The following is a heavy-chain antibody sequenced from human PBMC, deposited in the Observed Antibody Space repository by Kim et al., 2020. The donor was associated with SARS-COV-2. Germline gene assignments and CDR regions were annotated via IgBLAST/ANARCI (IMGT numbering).Heavy chain of an antibody. CDR1: GFTFSSYG. D-gene: IGHD6-13*01. J-gene: IGHJ4*02. V-gene: IGHV3-30*18. Sequence: GGSLRLSCAASGFTFSSYGMHWVRQAPGKGLEWVAVISYDGSNKYYADSVKGRFTISRDNSKNTLYLQMNSLRAEDTAVYYCANNGRQGSSWDTFDYWGQGTLVTVSS. CDR3: ANNGRQGSSWDTFDY. CDR2: ISYDGSNK.